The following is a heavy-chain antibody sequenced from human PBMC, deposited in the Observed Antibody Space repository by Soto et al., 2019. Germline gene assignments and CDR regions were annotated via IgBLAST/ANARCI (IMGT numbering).Heavy chain of an antibody. CDR2: INPNSGTA. CDR1: GGTFSSYA. J-gene: IGHJ6*02. Sequence: ASVKVSCKASGGTFSSYAISWVRQAPGQGLEWMGWINPNSGTANYAQKFQGWVTMTRDTSISTAYMELSRLRSDDTAVYYCARGGSSLDYYYGMDVWGQGTTVTVSS. CDR3: ARGGSSLDYYYGMDV. V-gene: IGHV1-2*04.